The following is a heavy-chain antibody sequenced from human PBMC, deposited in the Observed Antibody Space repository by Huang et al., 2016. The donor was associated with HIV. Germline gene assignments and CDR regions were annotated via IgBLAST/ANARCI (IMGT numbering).Heavy chain of an antibody. CDR3: ARDIGVAEFDY. D-gene: IGHD3-3*01. J-gene: IGHJ4*02. CDR2: LSAYNGNT. Sequence: QVQLVQSGAEVKKPGASVKVSCTASGYSFSNYGISWGRQAPGQGLEWMAWLSAYNGNTNSAQKVQDRVSMTTDTSTNTAYMELRSLRSDDTAVYYCARDIGVAEFDYWGQGTLVTVSS. V-gene: IGHV1-18*01. CDR1: GYSFSNYG.